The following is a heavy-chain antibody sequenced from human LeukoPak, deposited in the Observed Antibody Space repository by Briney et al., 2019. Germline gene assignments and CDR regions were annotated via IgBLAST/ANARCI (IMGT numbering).Heavy chain of an antibody. V-gene: IGHV3-21*01. D-gene: IGHD3-10*01. CDR2: ISSSSSYI. CDR3: ARFGHYYGSGRRAFDI. J-gene: IGHJ3*02. Sequence: GGSLRLSCAASGFTFSSYSMNWVRQAPGKGLEWVSSISSSSSYIYYADSVKGRFTISRDNAKNSLYLQMNSLRAEDTAVYYCARFGHYYGSGRRAFDIWGQGTMVAVSS. CDR1: GFTFSSYS.